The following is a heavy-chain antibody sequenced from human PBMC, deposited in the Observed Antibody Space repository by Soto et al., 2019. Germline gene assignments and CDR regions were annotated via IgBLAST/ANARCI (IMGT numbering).Heavy chain of an antibody. CDR3: AKVANYRSNPNHSDH. V-gene: IGHV3-23*01. CDR2: ISDGGGT. Sequence: VQLLESGGGLVQPGGSLRLSCAASGFTFSSYAMSWVRLAPGEGLEWVSTISDGGGTYYADSVKGRFTISRDNSKNTLLLQKDNPSAGDTAIYCCAKVANYRSNPNHSDHWGQGTLVTVSS. J-gene: IGHJ5*02. D-gene: IGHD6-19*01. CDR1: GFTFSSYA.